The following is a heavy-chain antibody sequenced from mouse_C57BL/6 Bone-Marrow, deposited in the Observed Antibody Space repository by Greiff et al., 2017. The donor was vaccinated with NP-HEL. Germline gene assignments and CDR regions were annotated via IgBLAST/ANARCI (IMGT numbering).Heavy chain of an antibody. Sequence: VQLQQSGAELVRPGASVKLSCTASGFNIKDDYMHWVKQRPEQGLEWIGWIDPENGDTEYASKFQGKATITADTPSNTAYLQLSSLTSEDTAVYYCTPYYYGSSSWFAYWGQGTLVTVSA. CDR2: IDPENGDT. J-gene: IGHJ3*01. V-gene: IGHV14-4*01. CDR3: TPYYYGSSSWFAY. CDR1: GFNIKDDY. D-gene: IGHD1-1*01.